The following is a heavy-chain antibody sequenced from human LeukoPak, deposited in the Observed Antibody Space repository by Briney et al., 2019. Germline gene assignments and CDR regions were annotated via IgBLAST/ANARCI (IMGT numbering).Heavy chain of an antibody. CDR3: ARLSYDFWSRTYGMDV. Sequence: PSETLSLTCAVYGGSFSGYYWSWIRQPPGKGLEWIGEINHSGSTNYNPSLKSRVTISVDTSKNQFSLKLSSVTAADTAVYYCARLSYDFWSRTYGMDVWGQGTTVTVSS. CDR2: INHSGST. D-gene: IGHD3-3*01. CDR1: GGSFSGYY. J-gene: IGHJ6*02. V-gene: IGHV4-34*01.